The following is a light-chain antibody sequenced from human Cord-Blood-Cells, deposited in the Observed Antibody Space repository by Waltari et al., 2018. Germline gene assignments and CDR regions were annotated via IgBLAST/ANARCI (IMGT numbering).Light chain of an antibody. CDR2: WAS. V-gene: IGKV4-1*01. CDR1: QSVLYSSNNQNY. Sequence: DIVMTQSPDSLAVALGERATINCKSSQSVLYSSNNQNYLAWYKQKPGQPPKLLIYWASTRESGVPDRFSGSGSGTDVTLTISSLQAEDVAVYYCQQYYSTPLTFGGGTKVEIK. J-gene: IGKJ4*02. CDR3: QQYYSTPLT.